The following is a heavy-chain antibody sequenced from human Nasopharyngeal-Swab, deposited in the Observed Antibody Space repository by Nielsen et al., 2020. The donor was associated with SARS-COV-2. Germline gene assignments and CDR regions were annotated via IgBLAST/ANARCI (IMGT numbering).Heavy chain of an antibody. CDR3: ARTDGDYAPYYYYYMDV. Sequence: GQAPGKALEWLAHIFSNDEKSYSTSLKSRLTISKDTSKSQVVLTMTNMDPVDTATYYCARTDGDYAPYYYYYMDVWGKGTTVTVSS. D-gene: IGHD4-17*01. J-gene: IGHJ6*03. CDR2: IFSNDEK. V-gene: IGHV2-26*01.